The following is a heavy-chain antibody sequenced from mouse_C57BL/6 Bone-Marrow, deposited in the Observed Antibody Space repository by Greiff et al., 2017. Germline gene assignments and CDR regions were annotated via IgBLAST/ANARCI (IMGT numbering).Heavy chain of an antibody. CDR1: GYTFTDYY. J-gene: IGHJ4*01. CDR3: APLYAY. V-gene: IGHV1-26*01. CDR2: INPNNGGT. D-gene: IGHD1-1*01. Sequence: EVQLQQSGPELVKPGASVKISCKASGYTFTDYYMNWVKQSHGKSLEWIGDINPNNGGTSYNQKFKGKATLTVDKSSSTAYMELRSLTSEDSAVYYCAPLYAYWGQGTSGTVSS.